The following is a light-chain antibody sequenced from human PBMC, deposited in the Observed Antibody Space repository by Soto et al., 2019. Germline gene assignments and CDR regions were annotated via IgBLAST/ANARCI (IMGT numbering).Light chain of an antibody. Sequence: DIQMTQSPSTLPAPVGDIVTITCRASQSFSRRLAWDQQKRGKAPNLLLYDASSLQSEVPSRFRGSGAGTEFTLTISSLQSDDFAGHNCQQYDTYPLTFGGGTKVEIK. CDR2: DAS. CDR1: QSFSRR. V-gene: IGKV1-5*01. J-gene: IGKJ4*01. CDR3: QQYDTYPLT.